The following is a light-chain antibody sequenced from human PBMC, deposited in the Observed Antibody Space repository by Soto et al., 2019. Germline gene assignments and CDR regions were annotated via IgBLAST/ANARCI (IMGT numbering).Light chain of an antibody. Sequence: EIVLTQSPATLSLSPGERATLSCRASQSVSSYLAWYQQKPAQAPRLLIYDASNRATGIPARFSGSGSGTDFTLTISSLEPEDFAVYYCQQRSNRRTFGQGTKVEIK. CDR2: DAS. CDR1: QSVSSY. V-gene: IGKV3-11*01. CDR3: QQRSNRRT. J-gene: IGKJ1*01.